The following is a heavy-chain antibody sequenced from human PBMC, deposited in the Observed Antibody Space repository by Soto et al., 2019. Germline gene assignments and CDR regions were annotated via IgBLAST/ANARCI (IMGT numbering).Heavy chain of an antibody. V-gene: IGHV4-59*08. CDR1: GGSISSYY. J-gene: IGHJ6*02. CDR3: ARQAITYYYDSSGYNYYYGMDV. D-gene: IGHD3-22*01. Sequence: TSETLSLTCTVSGGSISSYYWSWIRQPPGKGLEWIGYIYYSGSTNYNPSLKSRVTISVDTSKNQFSLKLSSVTAADTAVYYCARQAITYYYDSSGYNYYYGMDVWGQGTTVTVSS. CDR2: IYYSGST.